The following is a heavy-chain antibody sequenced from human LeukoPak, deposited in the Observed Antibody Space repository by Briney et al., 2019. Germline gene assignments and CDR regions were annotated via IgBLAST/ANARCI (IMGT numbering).Heavy chain of an antibody. V-gene: IGHV3-48*03. Sequence: GGSLRLSCAALGLTLSSYGMDWGRQDPGKGRGWGSYISDSGRTIYYADSVKGRFTISSDNAKNSLSLQMNSLRAEDTAVYYCLRVSTTWPYNFDYWGQGTLVTVSS. D-gene: IGHD1-14*01. CDR2: ISDSGRTI. CDR3: LRVSTTWPYNFDY. J-gene: IGHJ4*02. CDR1: GLTLSSYG.